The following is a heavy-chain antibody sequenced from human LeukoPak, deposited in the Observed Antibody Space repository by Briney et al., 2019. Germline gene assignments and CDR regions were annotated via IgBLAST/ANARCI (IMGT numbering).Heavy chain of an antibody. J-gene: IGHJ4*02. CDR3: ARDPFYYDAAGSDDY. Sequence: GGSLRLSCAASEFTFNSYSFNWIRQPPGEGLEWVSSISSGSTYIYCSDSVKGRFTVSGDNAKNSLYLQMNNLRAEDTAVYYCARDPFYYDAAGSDDYWGQGTLVTVSS. CDR1: EFTFNSYS. V-gene: IGHV3-21*01. D-gene: IGHD3-22*01. CDR2: ISSGSTYI.